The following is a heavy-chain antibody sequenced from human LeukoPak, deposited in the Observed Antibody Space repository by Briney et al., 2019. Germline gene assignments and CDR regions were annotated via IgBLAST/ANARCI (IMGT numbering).Heavy chain of an antibody. V-gene: IGHV3-23*01. Sequence: QPGGSLRLSCAASGFTLSNFGMSWVRQAPGKGLEWLSSITDTGDSTYYADSVKGRFTISRDSSKNTLYLQMNSLRAEDTAVYYCAKASNGGSYYGVIIDYWGQGTLVTVSS. J-gene: IGHJ4*02. CDR1: GFTLSNFG. CDR2: ITDTGDST. D-gene: IGHD1-26*01. CDR3: AKASNGGSYYGVIIDY.